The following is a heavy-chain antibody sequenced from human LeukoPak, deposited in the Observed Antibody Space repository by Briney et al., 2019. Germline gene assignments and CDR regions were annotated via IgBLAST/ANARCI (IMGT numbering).Heavy chain of an antibody. V-gene: IGHV3-21*01. CDR2: ISSSSSYI. Sequence: GGSLRLSCAASGSTFSSYSMNWVRQAPGKGLEWVSSISSSSSYIYYADSVKGRFTISRDNAKNSLYLQMNSLRAEDTAVYYCARDEAYYGSGSYPYYYYYMDVWGKGTTVTVSS. CDR3: ARDEAYYGSGSYPYYYYYMDV. J-gene: IGHJ6*03. CDR1: GSTFSSYS. D-gene: IGHD3-10*01.